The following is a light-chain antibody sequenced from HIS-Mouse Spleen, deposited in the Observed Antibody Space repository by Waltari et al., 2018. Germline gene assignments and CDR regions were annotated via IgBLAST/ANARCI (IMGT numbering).Light chain of an antibody. CDR3: CSYAGSYTWV. J-gene: IGLJ3*02. V-gene: IGLV2-11*01. CDR2: DVS. Sequence: QSALTQPRSVSGSPGQSVTISCTATSSHFGGSYFLSWYQQHPGKAPKLMIDDVSKRPSGVPDRFSGSKSGNTASLTISGLQAEDEADYYCCSYAGSYTWVFGGGTKLTVL. CDR1: SSHFGGSYF.